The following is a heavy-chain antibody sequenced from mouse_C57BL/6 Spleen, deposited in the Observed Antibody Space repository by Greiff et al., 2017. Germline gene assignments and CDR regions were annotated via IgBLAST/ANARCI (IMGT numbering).Heavy chain of an antibody. V-gene: IGHV1-18*01. D-gene: IGHD1-1*01. Sequence: VQLKESGPELVKPGASVKIPCKASGYTFTDYNMDWVKQSHGKSLEWIGDINPNNGGTIYNQKFKGKATLTVDKSSSTAYMELRSLTSEDTAVYYCARGYYGSGGAWFAYWGQGTLVTVSA. CDR3: ARGYYGSGGAWFAY. J-gene: IGHJ3*01. CDR1: GYTFTDYN. CDR2: INPNNGGT.